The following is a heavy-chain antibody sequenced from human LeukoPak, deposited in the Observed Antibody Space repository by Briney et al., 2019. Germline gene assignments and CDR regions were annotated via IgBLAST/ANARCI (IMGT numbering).Heavy chain of an antibody. V-gene: IGHV3-30*03. J-gene: IGHJ6*02. Sequence: GGSLRLSCAASGFTFSSYGMHWVRQAPGKGLEWVAVISYDGSNEYYADSVKGRFTISRDNSKNTLYLQMNSLRAEDTAVYYCARGGQHYYYYGMDVWGQGTTVTVSS. CDR2: ISYDGSNE. CDR3: ARGGQHYYYYGMDV. CDR1: GFTFSSYG.